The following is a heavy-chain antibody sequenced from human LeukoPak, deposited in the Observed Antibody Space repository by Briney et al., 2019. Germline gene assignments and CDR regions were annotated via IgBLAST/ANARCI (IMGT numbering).Heavy chain of an antibody. CDR2: IYHSGST. Sequence: TLSLTCTVSGGSISSGGYYWSSIRQPPGKGLEWIGYIYHSGSTYYNPSLKSRVTISVDRSKNQFSLKLSSVAAADTAVYYCARVGAVAGTGDYWGQGTLVTVSS. J-gene: IGHJ4*02. CDR3: ARVGAVAGTGDY. CDR1: GGSISSGGYY. D-gene: IGHD6-19*01. V-gene: IGHV4-30-2*01.